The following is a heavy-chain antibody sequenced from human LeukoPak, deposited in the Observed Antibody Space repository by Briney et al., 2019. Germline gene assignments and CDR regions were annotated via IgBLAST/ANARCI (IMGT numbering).Heavy chain of an antibody. CDR2: IYPGGSDT. J-gene: IGHJ4*02. CDR1: GYRFTSYW. V-gene: IGHV5-51*01. CDR3: ARHVTYSSTSSYFDY. D-gene: IGHD6-6*01. Sequence: GESLKISCKASGYRFTSYWIAWVRQMPGKGLEYMGFIYPGGSDTRCSPSFEGQVTISADKSITTAYLQLSSLKASDTAIYYCARHVTYSSTSSYFDYWGQGTLVTVSS.